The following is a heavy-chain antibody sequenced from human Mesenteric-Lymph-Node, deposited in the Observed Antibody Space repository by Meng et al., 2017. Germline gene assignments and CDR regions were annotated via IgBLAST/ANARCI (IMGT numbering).Heavy chain of an antibody. CDR3: AKFGFSGWFGGFDY. J-gene: IGHJ4*02. Sequence: GGSLRLSCAASGFTVSSNYMSWVRQAPGKGLEWVSVIYSGGSTYYADSVKGRFTISRDNSKSTLYLQMNSLRADDMAVYYCAKFGFSGWFGGFDYWGQGALVTVSS. CDR2: IYSGGST. CDR1: GFTVSSNY. V-gene: IGHV3-53*01. D-gene: IGHD6-19*01.